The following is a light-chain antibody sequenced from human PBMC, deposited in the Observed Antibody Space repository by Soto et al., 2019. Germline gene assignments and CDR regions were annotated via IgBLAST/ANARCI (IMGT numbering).Light chain of an antibody. V-gene: IGLV1-51*01. Sequence: QSLLTQPPSVSASPGQNVTISCSGTRSNIGNNYVSWYQHLPGTARKILIYDNNKRPSGIHDRFSGFKSGTSATLGITGLQTGDEADYYCGTWDTSLSVFYVFGSGTKVTVL. CDR3: GTWDTSLSVFYV. J-gene: IGLJ1*01. CDR1: RSNIGNNY. CDR2: DNN.